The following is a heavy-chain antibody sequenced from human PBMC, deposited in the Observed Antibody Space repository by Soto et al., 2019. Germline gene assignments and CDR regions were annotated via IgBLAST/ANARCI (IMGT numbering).Heavy chain of an antibody. Sequence: PSETLSLTCTVSGGSISSGDYYWSWIRQPPGKGLEWIGYIYYSGSTYYNPSLKSRVTISVDISKNQFSLTVNSATAADTAVYYCARGCTSTSCDRGGWIDPWGQGILVTVSS. J-gene: IGHJ5*02. V-gene: IGHV4-30-4*01. CDR1: GGSISSGDYY. D-gene: IGHD2-2*01. CDR3: ARGCTSTSCDRGGWIDP. CDR2: IYYSGST.